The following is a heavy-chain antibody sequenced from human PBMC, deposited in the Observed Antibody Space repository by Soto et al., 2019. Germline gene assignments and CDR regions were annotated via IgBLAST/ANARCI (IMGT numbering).Heavy chain of an antibody. CDR1: GFMFSCCA. Sequence: EVQLLDSGGGLVQPGGSLRLSCAASGFMFSCCAMSWVRQAPGKGLEWVSSIHGDGDSSHYTDSVEGLFTISRDTSRNALYLHMYRLRGDERAVYSCANNRGGGGYTNWYFAVWGRGTLVTVSS. D-gene: IGHD2-2*02. V-gene: IGHV3-23*01. J-gene: IGHJ2*01. CDR3: ANNRGGGGYTNWYFAV. CDR2: IHGDGDSS.